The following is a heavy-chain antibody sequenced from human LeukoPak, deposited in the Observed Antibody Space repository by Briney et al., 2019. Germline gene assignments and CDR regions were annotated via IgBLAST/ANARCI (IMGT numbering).Heavy chain of an antibody. V-gene: IGHV1-8*01. CDR2: MNPAGDDA. J-gene: IGHJ2*01. CDR1: GYTFTNYY. CDR3: ARGAVTTAVHWHFSL. Sequence: EASVKVSCKASGYTFTNYYISWVRQATGQGLEWMGWMNPAGDDAGYAQKFQGRMTLTRDNSVSTVYMELNSLRSEDTAVYYCARGAVTTAVHWHFSLWGRGTLVTVSS. D-gene: IGHD4-17*01.